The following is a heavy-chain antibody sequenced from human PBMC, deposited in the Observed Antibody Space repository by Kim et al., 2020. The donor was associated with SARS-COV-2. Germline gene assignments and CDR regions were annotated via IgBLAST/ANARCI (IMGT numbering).Heavy chain of an antibody. CDR2: IYYSGST. CDR1: GGSISSSSYY. J-gene: IGHJ2*01. D-gene: IGHD3-22*01. Sequence: SETLSLTCTVSGGSISSSSYYWGWIRQPPGKGLEWIGSIYYSGSTYYNPSLKSRVTISVDTSKNQFSLKLSSVTAADTAVYYCARRGRDSSGYYFPSNWYFDRWGRGTLVTVS. V-gene: IGHV4-39*01. CDR3: ARRGRDSSGYYFPSNWYFDR.